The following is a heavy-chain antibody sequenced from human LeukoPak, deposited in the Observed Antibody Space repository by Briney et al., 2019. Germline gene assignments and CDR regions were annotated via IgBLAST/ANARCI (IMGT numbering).Heavy chain of an antibody. Sequence: ASVKVSCKASGYTFTGYYMHWVRQAPGQGLEWMGWINPNGGGTNYAQKFQGRVTMTRDTSISTAYMELSRLRSDDTAVYYCASSLLTRNWFDPWGQGTLVTVSS. D-gene: IGHD1-26*01. CDR1: GYTFTGYY. V-gene: IGHV1-2*02. CDR2: INPNGGGT. CDR3: ASSLLTRNWFDP. J-gene: IGHJ5*02.